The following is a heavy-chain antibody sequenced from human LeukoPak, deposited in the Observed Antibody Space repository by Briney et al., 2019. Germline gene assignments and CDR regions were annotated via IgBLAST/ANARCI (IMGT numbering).Heavy chain of an antibody. CDR1: GFTVSSNY. Sequence: LRLSCAASGFTVSSNYMNWVRQAPGKALEWLALIDWDDDKYYSTSLKTRLTISKDTSKNQVVLTMINMDPVDTATYYCARTRIAVAGPGSVHGMDVWGQGTTVTVSS. CDR2: IDWDDDK. J-gene: IGHJ6*02. CDR3: ARTRIAVAGPGSVHGMDV. D-gene: IGHD6-19*01. V-gene: IGHV2-70*20.